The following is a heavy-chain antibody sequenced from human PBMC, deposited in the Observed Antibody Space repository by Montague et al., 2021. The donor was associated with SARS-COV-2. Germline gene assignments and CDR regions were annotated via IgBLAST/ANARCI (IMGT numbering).Heavy chain of an antibody. CDR3: ARTTWLRGYFDL. CDR1: GGSISSSSYY. CDR2: IYYSGST. J-gene: IGHJ2*01. Sequence: SETLSLTCTVSGGSISSSSYYWGWIRQPPGQGLEWIGSIYYSGSTYYNPSLTSRVTISVDTSKNHFSLKLVSVTAADTALYYCARTTWLRGYFDLWGRGTLVTVSS. D-gene: IGHD5-12*01. V-gene: IGHV4-39*02.